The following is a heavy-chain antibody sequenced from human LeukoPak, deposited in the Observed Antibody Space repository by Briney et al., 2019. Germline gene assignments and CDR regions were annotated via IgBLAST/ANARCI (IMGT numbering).Heavy chain of an antibody. Sequence: PGGTLRLSCAASGFTFSNYGMNWVRQAPGKGLEWVSAISGSGHNTYYADPVKGRFTISRDNSKNTLYLQMSSLRADDTAVYYCARRSVTTFDYWGQGTLVTVSS. CDR1: GFTFSNYG. V-gene: IGHV3-23*01. D-gene: IGHD4-17*01. CDR2: ISGSGHNT. CDR3: ARRSVTTFDY. J-gene: IGHJ4*02.